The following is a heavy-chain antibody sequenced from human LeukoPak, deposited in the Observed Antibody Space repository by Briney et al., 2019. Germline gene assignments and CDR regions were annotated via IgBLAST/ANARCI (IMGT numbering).Heavy chain of an antibody. J-gene: IGHJ4*02. V-gene: IGHV3-9*03. CDR3: AKSDSYGYYFDY. D-gene: IGHD5-18*01. CDR2: ISWNSGSI. Sequence: WVRQAPGKGLEWVSGISWNSGSIGYADSVKGRFTISRDNAKNSLYLQMNSLRAEDMALYYCAKSDSYGYYFDYWGQGTLVTVSS.